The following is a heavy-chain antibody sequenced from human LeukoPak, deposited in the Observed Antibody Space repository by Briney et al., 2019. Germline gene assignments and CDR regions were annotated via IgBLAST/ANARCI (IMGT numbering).Heavy chain of an antibody. CDR2: ISAGGGST. D-gene: IGHD6-13*01. V-gene: IGHV3-23*01. CDR3: AKDAAGPEY. J-gene: IGHJ4*02. CDR1: GLTFSDYS. Sequence: PGGSLRLSCAVSGLTFSDYSMTWVRQATGKWLFWVSGISAGGGSTYYADSVKGRFTISRDNSRNTLYLQMNSLRAEDTAVYYCAKDAAGPEYWGQGTLVTVSS.